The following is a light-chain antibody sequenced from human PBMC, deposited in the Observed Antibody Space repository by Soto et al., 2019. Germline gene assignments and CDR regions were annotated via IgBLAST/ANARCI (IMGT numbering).Light chain of an antibody. J-gene: IGLJ1*01. V-gene: IGLV2-14*03. CDR1: SSDVGGYNF. CDR3: SSYARTSTLV. CDR2: DVY. Sequence: QSVLTQPASVSGTPGQSITISCTGTSSDVGGYNFVSCYEHHPGKAPKLIIYDVYYPPSGVSDRFSGSKSGNTASLTISGLQAEDEAYYYCSSYARTSTLVVGTGTKLTVL.